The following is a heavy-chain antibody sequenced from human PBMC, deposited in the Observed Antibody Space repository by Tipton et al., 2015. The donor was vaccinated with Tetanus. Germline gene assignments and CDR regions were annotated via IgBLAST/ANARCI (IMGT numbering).Heavy chain of an antibody. Sequence: LRLSCAASGFTFHDYAIHWVRQVPGKGLEWVAAISGNDGNKVYADSVRGRFAISRDNAKNSLSVQMDSLRPEDTALYYCARAVRGRDVFDVWGQGTVVIVSS. J-gene: IGHJ3*01. CDR1: GFTFHDYA. D-gene: IGHD3-10*01. V-gene: IGHV3-9*01. CDR2: ISGNDGNK. CDR3: ARAVRGRDVFDV.